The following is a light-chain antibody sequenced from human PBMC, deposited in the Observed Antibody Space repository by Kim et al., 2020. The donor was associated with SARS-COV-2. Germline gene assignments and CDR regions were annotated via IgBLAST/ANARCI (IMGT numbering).Light chain of an antibody. V-gene: IGLV3-1*01. CDR1: KLGDKY. CDR3: QAWDSSTAV. CDR2: QDS. Sequence: SYELTQPHSVSVSPGQTASITCYGDKLGDKYACWYQQKPGQSPVLVIYQDSKRPSGIPERFSGSNSGNTATLTISGTQAMDEADYYCQAWDSSTAVFGGGTKLTVL. J-gene: IGLJ3*02.